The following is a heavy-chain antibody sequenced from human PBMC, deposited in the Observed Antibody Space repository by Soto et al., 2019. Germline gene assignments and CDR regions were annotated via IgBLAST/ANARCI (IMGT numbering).Heavy chain of an antibody. J-gene: IGHJ6*03. V-gene: IGHV3-23*01. CDR1: GFTFSSYA. Sequence: GGSLRLSCAASGFTFSSYAMSWVRQAPGKGLEWVSAISGSGGSTYYADSVKGRFTISRDNSKNTLYLQMNSLRAEDTAVYYCTKAYGYYDDSYYYYYMDVWGKGTTVTVSS. D-gene: IGHD4-17*01. CDR2: ISGSGGST. CDR3: TKAYGYYDDSYYYYYMDV.